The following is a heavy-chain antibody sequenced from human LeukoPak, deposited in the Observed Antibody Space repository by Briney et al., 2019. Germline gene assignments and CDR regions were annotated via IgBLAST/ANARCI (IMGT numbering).Heavy chain of an antibody. Sequence: SETLSLTCTVSGGSISGDYWTWIRQAPGKGLELIGYIHFTGSPNYNPSLKSRLTISVDTSKNQFSLHLNSVTAADTAVYYCAKGGGLFEYWGQGTLVTVSS. CDR1: GGSISGDY. CDR3: AKGGGLFEY. D-gene: IGHD3-16*01. J-gene: IGHJ4*02. CDR2: IHFTGSP. V-gene: IGHV4-59*01.